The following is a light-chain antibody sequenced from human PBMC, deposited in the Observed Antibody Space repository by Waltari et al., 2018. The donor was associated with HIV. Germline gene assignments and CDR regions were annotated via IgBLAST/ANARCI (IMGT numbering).Light chain of an antibody. CDR1: SRDVGNYNL. J-gene: IGLJ3*02. CDR3: CSYAGGHTWV. CDR2: EVS. V-gene: IGLV2-23*02. Sequence: QSALTQPASVSGSPGQSIVISFPVTSRDVGNYNLVSWFQHHPGKAPRLMISEVSKRPSGVSNRFSGSKSGNTASLMISGLQAEDEGEYYCCSYAGGHTWVFGGGTKLTVL.